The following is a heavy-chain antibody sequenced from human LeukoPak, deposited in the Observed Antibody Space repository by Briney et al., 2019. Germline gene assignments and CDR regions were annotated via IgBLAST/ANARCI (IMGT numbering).Heavy chain of an antibody. D-gene: IGHD3-22*01. CDR3: ARVVYYYDSSGYPGAFDI. V-gene: IGHV3-48*03. CDR2: INGPAINI. Sequence: GGSLRLSCAGSGFTFGLNEMNWVRQAPGKGLEWVAYINGPAINIFYADSVKGRFTISRDNAKNSLYLQMNSLRAEDTAVYYCARVVYYYDSSGYPGAFDIWGQGTMVTVSS. CDR1: GFTFGLNE. J-gene: IGHJ3*02.